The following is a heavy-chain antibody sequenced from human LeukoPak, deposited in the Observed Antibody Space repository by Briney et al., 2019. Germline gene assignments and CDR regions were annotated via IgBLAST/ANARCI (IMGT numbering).Heavy chain of an antibody. CDR1: GFTVSSNY. V-gene: IGHV3-30*05. CDR3: ARSHYDSSGYYYGFRAFDM. Sequence: GGSLRLSCAASGFTVSSNYMSWVRQAPGKGLEWVAVISYDGNNKYYADSVKGRFTISRDNSKNTLYLQMNSLRAEGTAVYYCARSHYDSSGYYYGFRAFDMWGQGTMVTVSS. D-gene: IGHD3-22*01. CDR2: ISYDGNNK. J-gene: IGHJ3*02.